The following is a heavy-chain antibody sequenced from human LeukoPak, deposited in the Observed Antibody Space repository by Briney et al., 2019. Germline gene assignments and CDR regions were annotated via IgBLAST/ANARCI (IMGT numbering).Heavy chain of an antibody. J-gene: IGHJ6*03. V-gene: IGHV3-15*01. CDR3: TTDRGDYGSGTYEIYYYYMDV. CDR1: GFTFSNAW. CDR2: IKSKTDGGTT. Sequence: PGGSLRLSCAASGFTFSNAWMSWVRQAPGKGLEWVGRIKSKTDGGTTDYAAPGKGRFTISRDDSKNTLYLQMNSLKTEDTAVYYCTTDRGDYGSGTYEIYYYYMDVWGKGTTVTVSS. D-gene: IGHD3-10*01.